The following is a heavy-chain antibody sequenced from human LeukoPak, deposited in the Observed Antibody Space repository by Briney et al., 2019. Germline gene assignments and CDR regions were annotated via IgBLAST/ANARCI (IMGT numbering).Heavy chain of an antibody. V-gene: IGHV1-46*01. CDR2: INPSGGST. CDR1: GYTFTSYY. D-gene: IGHD2-21*02. J-gene: IGHJ4*02. CDR3: ARNTETAIPLPYYFDY. Sequence: GASVKVSCKASGYTFTSYYMHWVRQAPGQGLEWMGIINPSGGSTSYAQKFQGRVTITRDTSASTTYMDLSSLRSEDTAVYYCARNTETAIPLPYYFDYWGQGTLVTVSS.